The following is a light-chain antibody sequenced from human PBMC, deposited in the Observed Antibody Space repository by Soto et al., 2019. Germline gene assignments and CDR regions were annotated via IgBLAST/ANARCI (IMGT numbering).Light chain of an antibody. V-gene: IGKV3-11*01. J-gene: IGKJ1*01. CDR2: DAS. CDR3: KQRRKWTRK. Sequence: IFLTHSPAPLALSPLERATLSCRASLSVNNYLAWYQQKPGQAPRLLIYDASNRATGIPPRFSGSGSGTDFTLNISGLEPEDSEVYSCKQRRKWTRKFGQGTXVEIK. CDR1: LSVNNY.